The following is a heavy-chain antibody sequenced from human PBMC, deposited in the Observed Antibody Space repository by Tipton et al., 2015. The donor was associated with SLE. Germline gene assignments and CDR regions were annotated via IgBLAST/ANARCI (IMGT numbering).Heavy chain of an antibody. V-gene: IGHV3-30-3*01. D-gene: IGHD6-19*01. J-gene: IGHJ4*02. Sequence: QLVQSGGGVVQPGRSLRLSCAASGFTFSSYAMHWVRQAPGKGLEWVAVISYDGSNKYYADSVKGRFTISRDNSKNTLYLQMNSLRAEDTAVYYCARGPPYRAVAGTGVDYWGQGTLVTVSS. CDR1: GFTFSSYA. CDR3: ARGPPYRAVAGTGVDY. CDR2: ISYDGSNK.